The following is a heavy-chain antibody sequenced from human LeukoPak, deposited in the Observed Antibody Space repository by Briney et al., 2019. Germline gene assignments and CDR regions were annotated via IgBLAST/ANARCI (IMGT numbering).Heavy chain of an antibody. V-gene: IGHV3-30*18. CDR1: GFTFSSYG. D-gene: IGHD3-22*01. CDR3: AKTLTMILVLRGGFDY. J-gene: IGHJ4*02. Sequence: PGGSLRLSCAASGFTFSSYGMHWVRQAPGKGLEWVAVISYDGSNKYYADSVKGRFTISRDNSKNTLYLQMNSLRAEDTAVYYCAKTLTMILVLRGGFDYWGQGALVTVSS. CDR2: ISYDGSNK.